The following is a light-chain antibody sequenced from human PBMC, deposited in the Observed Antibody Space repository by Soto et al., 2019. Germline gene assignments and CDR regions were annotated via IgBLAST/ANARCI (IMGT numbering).Light chain of an antibody. Sequence: DIQLTQSPSFLSASVGDRVTITCRASQGISSFLAWYQQKPGKAPRLLIYAASTLQIGVPSRFRGSGSGTEFTLTITSLQPEDFATYYCQQLNTYPLTFGQGTRLEIK. J-gene: IGKJ5*01. CDR3: QQLNTYPLT. V-gene: IGKV1-9*01. CDR2: AAS. CDR1: QGISSF.